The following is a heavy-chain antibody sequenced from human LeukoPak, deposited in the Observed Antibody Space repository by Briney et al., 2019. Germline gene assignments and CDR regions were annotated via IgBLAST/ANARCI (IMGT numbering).Heavy chain of an antibody. CDR2: ISAYNGNT. CDR3: AREEFNYYDSSGYYSTSLFDY. D-gene: IGHD3-22*01. J-gene: IGHJ4*02. CDR1: GYTFNNYG. Sequence: ASVRVSCKASGYTFNNYGISWVRQAPGRGLEWMGWISAYNGNTNYAQKLQGRVTMTTDTSTSTAYMELRSLRSDDTAVYYCAREEFNYYDSSGYYSTSLFDYWGQGTLVTVSS. V-gene: IGHV1-18*01.